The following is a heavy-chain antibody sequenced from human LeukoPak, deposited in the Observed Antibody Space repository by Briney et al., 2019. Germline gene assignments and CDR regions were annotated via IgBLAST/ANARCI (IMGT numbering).Heavy chain of an antibody. V-gene: IGHV4-30-2*01. J-gene: IGHJ4*02. CDR3: AARYYDSSGYYYDY. D-gene: IGHD3-22*01. CDR1: GGSISSGGYS. CDR2: IYHSGST. Sequence: KSSETLSLTCAVSGGSISSGGYSWSWIRQPPGEGLEWIGYIYHSGSTYYNPSLKSRVTISVDRSKNQFSLKLSSVTAADTAVYYCAARYYDSSGYYYDYWGQGTLVTVSS.